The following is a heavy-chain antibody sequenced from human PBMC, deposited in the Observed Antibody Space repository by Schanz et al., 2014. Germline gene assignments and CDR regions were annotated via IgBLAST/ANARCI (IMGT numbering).Heavy chain of an antibody. CDR1: GFNFSTYA. D-gene: IGHD3-10*01. Sequence: QVHLVESGGGVVQPGGSLRLSCAASGFNFSTYALHWVRQAPGKGLEWVAVISYDGINKYYADSVKGRFTISRGNSKNTLYLEMYSLRPDDTAMYFCARVGRDYISSSVLDSLHYWGQGSLVTVS. CDR2: ISYDGINK. CDR3: ARVGRDYISSSVLDSLHY. V-gene: IGHV3-30*04. J-gene: IGHJ4*02.